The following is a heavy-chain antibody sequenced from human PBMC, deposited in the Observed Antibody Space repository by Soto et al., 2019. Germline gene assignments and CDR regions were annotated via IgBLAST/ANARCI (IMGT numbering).Heavy chain of an antibody. D-gene: IGHD3-9*01. J-gene: IGHJ4*02. CDR2: IKSETDGGTA. V-gene: IGHV3-15*01. CDR1: GFNLSHPW. Sequence: EVQLVQSGGGLVKPGGSLRLSCAASGFNLSHPWMTWVRQAAGKGLEWGRIKSETDGGTADYAAPVKGRITISRDDSKNTVYLQMNSLKTEDTAVYYCTTGIYYDLLTGYHDVAYWGQGTLVTVSS. CDR3: TTGIYYDLLTGYHDVAY.